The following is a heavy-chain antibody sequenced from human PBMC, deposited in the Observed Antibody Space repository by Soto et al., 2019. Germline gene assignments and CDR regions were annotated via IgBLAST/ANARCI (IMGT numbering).Heavy chain of an antibody. J-gene: IGHJ4*02. CDR1: GGSFRGYF. CDR2: INDSGST. D-gene: IGHD3-16*01. Sequence: TCAVSGGSFRGYFWSWIRQSPDKGLEWIGEINDSGSTYYNPSFKSRLTISVDTSKSQISLTLTSVTAADSAVYYCQGGDFWGQGTRVTVSS. V-gene: IGHV4-34*01. CDR3: QGGDF.